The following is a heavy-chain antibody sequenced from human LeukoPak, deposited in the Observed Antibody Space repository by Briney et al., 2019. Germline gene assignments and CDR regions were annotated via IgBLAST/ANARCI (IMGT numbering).Heavy chain of an antibody. CDR2: IYYSGST. CDR3: ARAGIVVVPAATDYFDY. J-gene: IGHJ4*02. Sequence: SQTLSLTCTVSGGSISSGDYYWSWIRQPPGKGLEWIGYIYYSGSTYYNPSLKSRVAISVDTSKNQCSLKLSSVTAADTAVYYCARAGIVVVPAATDYFDYWGQGTLVTVS. D-gene: IGHD2-2*01. V-gene: IGHV4-30-4*08. CDR1: GGSISSGDYY.